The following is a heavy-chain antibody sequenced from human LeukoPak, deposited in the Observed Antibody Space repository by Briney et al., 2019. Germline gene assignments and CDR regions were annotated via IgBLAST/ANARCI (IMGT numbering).Heavy chain of an antibody. Sequence: GGSLRLSCAASGFTFSSYAMSWVRQAPGEGLEWVSAISGSGGSTYYADSVKGRFTISRDNSKNTLYLQMNSLRAEDTAVYYCAKDRNVGARFRSVYFDYWGQGTLVTVSS. CDR1: GFTFSSYA. J-gene: IGHJ4*02. CDR2: ISGSGGST. V-gene: IGHV3-23*01. CDR3: AKDRNVGARFRSVYFDY. D-gene: IGHD1-26*01.